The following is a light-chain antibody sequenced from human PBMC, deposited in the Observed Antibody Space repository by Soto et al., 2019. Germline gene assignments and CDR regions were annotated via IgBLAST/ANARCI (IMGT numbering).Light chain of an antibody. V-gene: IGKV1-33*01. J-gene: IGKJ1*01. CDR2: DAS. Sequence: DIQMTQSPSSLSASVGDRVTITCQASQDISNYVNWFQQKPGKAPKLLIYDASNLETGVPSRFSRSGSGTDFSFTISSRQPEDIAAYYCEHYNSYSEAFGPGTKVELK. CDR1: QDISNY. CDR3: EHYNSYSEA.